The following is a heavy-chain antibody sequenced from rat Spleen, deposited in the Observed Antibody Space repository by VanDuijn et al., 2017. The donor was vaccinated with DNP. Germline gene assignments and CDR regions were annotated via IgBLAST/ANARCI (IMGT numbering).Heavy chain of an antibody. CDR3: ARQKTTVADY. CDR1: GFTFSDYN. J-gene: IGHJ2*01. CDR2: ISSSGGYS. Sequence: EVQLVESGGGLVQPGRSLKLSCAASGFTFSDYNMAWVRQAPKKGLEWVATISSSGGYSYYPDSVRGRFSISRDNGKNTLYLQMDSLRSEDTATYYCARQKTTVADYWGQGVMVTVSS. V-gene: IGHV5-25*01. D-gene: IGHD1-3*01.